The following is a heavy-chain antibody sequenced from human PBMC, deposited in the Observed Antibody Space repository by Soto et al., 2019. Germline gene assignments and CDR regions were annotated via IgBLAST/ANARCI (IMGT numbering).Heavy chain of an antibody. V-gene: IGHV3-30*18. CDR3: AKDLVLLWFGDQQGSMDV. J-gene: IGHJ6*02. D-gene: IGHD3-10*01. Sequence: HPGGSLRLSCAASGFTFSSYGMHWVRQAPGKGLEWVAVISYDGSNKYYADSVKGRFTISRDNSKNTLYLQMNSLRAEDTAVYYCAKDLVLLWFGDQQGSMDVWGQGTTVTVSS. CDR2: ISYDGSNK. CDR1: GFTFSSYG.